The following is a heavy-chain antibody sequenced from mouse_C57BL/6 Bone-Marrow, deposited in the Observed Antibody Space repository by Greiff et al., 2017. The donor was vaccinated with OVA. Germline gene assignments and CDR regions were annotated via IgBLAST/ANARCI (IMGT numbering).Heavy chain of an antibody. CDR3: ARGEAFLGY. CDR1: GYTFTSYL. D-gene: IGHD3-2*02. CDR2: IDPSDCFP. V-gene: IGHV1-50*01. J-gene: IGHJ2*01. Sequence: QVQLQQPGAELVKPGASVNLSCTASGYTFTSYLLQWVTQRPVPFLSLIGEIDPSDCFPYYNQKFKGKATLTVDTSSSTAYMQLSSLTSEDSAVYYCARGEAFLGYWGQGTTLTVSS.